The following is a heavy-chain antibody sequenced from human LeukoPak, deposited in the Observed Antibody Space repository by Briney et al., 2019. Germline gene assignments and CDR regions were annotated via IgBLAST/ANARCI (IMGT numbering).Heavy chain of an antibody. V-gene: IGHV1-2*02. J-gene: IGHJ4*02. CDR1: GYTFTGYY. D-gene: IGHD3-22*01. Sequence: ASVKVSCKASGYTFTGYYIHWVRQAPGQGLEWMGWINPDSGGTNYAQKFQGRVTMTRDTSISTAYMELSRLRSDDTAVYYCARGDYYDSSGYYRPYFDYWGQGTLVTVSS. CDR2: INPDSGGT. CDR3: ARGDYYDSSGYYRPYFDY.